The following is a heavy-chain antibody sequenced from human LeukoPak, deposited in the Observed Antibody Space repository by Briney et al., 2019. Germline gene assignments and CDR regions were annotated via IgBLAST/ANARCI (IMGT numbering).Heavy chain of an antibody. D-gene: IGHD2-8*02. J-gene: IGHJ5*01. CDR3: ARVAVSGPTGWFDS. CDR1: GFTLSSYN. CDR2: ISSSSSYI. V-gene: IGHV3-21*01. Sequence: GGSLRLSCVASGFTLSSYNMNWVRQAPGKGLEWVSSISSSSSYIYYADSVKGRFTISRDNVDNVVYLQMNSLGAEDTAVYYCARVAVSGPTGWFDSWGQGTLVIVSS.